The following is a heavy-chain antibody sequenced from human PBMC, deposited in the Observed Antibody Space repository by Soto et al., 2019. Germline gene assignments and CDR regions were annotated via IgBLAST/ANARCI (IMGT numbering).Heavy chain of an antibody. CDR2: TYHRGST. CDR1: GVSISSYF. Sequence: SETLSLTCSVSGVSISSYFWSWIRQAPGRGLEWIGYTYHRGSTNYSPSLKSRVAISLDTSENQFSLKVNSVTAADTAVYYCARIGGYHGPLDYWGQGTPVTVSS. CDR3: ARIGGYHGPLDY. J-gene: IGHJ4*02. D-gene: IGHD6-25*01. V-gene: IGHV4-59*01.